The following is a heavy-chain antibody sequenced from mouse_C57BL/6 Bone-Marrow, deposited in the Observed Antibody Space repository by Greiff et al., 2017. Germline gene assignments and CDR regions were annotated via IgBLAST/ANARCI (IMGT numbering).Heavy chain of an antibody. CDR1: GYTFTNYW. D-gene: IGHD2-2*01. V-gene: IGHV1-63*01. J-gene: IGHJ4*01. CDR3: ARSDGYDSYYAMDE. CDR2: IYPGGGYT. Sequence: QVQLQQSGAELVRPGTSVKMSCKASGYTFTNYWIGWVKQRPGHGLEWIGDIYPGGGYTNYNEKFKGKATLTADKSSSTAYMQFSSLTSEDTASYDCARSDGYDSYYAMDEWGQGTSVTVSS.